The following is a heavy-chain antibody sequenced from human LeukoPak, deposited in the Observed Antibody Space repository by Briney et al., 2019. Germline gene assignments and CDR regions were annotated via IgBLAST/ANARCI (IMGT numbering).Heavy chain of an antibody. CDR1: GFTFSSYA. Sequence: GRSLRLSCAASGFTFSSYAMSWVRQAPGKGLEWVSAISGSGGSTYYADSVKGRFTISRDNSKNTLYLQMNSLRAEDTAVYYCAKDSPNVEYYYDSSGTLWYWGQGTLVTVSS. CDR3: AKDSPNVEYYYDSSGTLWY. CDR2: ISGSGGST. V-gene: IGHV3-23*01. J-gene: IGHJ4*02. D-gene: IGHD3-22*01.